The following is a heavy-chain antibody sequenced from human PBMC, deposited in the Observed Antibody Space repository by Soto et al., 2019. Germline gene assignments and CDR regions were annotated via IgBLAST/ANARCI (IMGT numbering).Heavy chain of an antibody. CDR1: GFTFSSYG. J-gene: IGHJ4*02. D-gene: IGHD4-17*01. Sequence: QVQLVESGGGVVQPGRSLRLSCAASGFTFSSYGMHWVRQAPGKGLEWVAVIWYDGSNKYYADSVKGRFTISRDNSKNTLYLQMNSLRAEDTAVYYCARDPNDYGEYLSYFDYWGQGTLVTVSS. CDR2: IWYDGSNK. CDR3: ARDPNDYGEYLSYFDY. V-gene: IGHV3-33*01.